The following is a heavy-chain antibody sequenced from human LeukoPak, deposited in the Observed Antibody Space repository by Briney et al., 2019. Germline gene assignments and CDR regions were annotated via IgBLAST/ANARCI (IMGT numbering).Heavy chain of an antibody. Sequence: GGSLRLSCAASGFTFRGCHIQWVRQAPGKGLEWVALVWHDGSKTYYADSVKGRFTVSRDNSKNTLFLQMNSLRAEDTAIYYCAKDSNDNGDYNYFDFWGQGTLVTVSS. V-gene: IGHV3-33*06. J-gene: IGHJ4*02. CDR3: AKDSNDNGDYNYFDF. CDR1: GFTFRGCH. D-gene: IGHD4-17*01. CDR2: VWHDGSKT.